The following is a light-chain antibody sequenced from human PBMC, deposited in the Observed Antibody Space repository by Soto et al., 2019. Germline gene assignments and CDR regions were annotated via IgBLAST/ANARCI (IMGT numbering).Light chain of an antibody. CDR3: QQYNNWPWT. CDR2: GAS. CDR1: QSVSSN. Sequence: EIVMTQSPATLSVSPGERATLSCRASQSVSSNLAWYQQKPGQAPRLLIYGASTRATGIPARFSGSGSGTYFPLTISILQSEDFAFYYCQQYNNWPWTFGQGTKVEIK. V-gene: IGKV3-15*01. J-gene: IGKJ1*01.